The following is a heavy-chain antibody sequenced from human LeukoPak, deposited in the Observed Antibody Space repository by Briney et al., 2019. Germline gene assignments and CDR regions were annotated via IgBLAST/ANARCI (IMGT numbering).Heavy chain of an antibody. J-gene: IGHJ4*02. V-gene: IGHV3-48*03. CDR1: GFTFSSYE. CDR2: ISSSGSTI. Sequence: GGSLRLSCAASGFTFSSYEVNWVRQAPGKGLEWVSYISSSGSTIYYADSVKGRFTISRDNAKNSLYLQMNSLRAEDTAVYYCARMGYSGYDADYWGQGTLVTVSS. D-gene: IGHD5-12*01. CDR3: ARMGYSGYDADY.